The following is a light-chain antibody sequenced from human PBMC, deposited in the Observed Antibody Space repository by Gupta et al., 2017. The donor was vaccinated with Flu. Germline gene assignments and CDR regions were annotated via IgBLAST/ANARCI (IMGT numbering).Light chain of an antibody. CDR3: QQYGSSPWT. J-gene: IGKJ1*01. CDR1: QSVSSGY. V-gene: IGKV3-20*01. CDR2: AAS. Sequence: IFLTPSPGTLSLSPGERATLSCRTSQSVSSGYLAWYQQRPGQAPRLLIYAASFRATDIPDRFSGSGSGTGFTLTIDRLEPEDFAVYYCQQYGSSPWTFGQGTKVDTK.